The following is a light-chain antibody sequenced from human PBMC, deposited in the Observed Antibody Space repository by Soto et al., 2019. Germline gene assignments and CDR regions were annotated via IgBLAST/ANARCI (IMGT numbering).Light chain of an antibody. CDR1: QSVSSSY. J-gene: IGKJ1*01. V-gene: IGKV3-20*01. CDR3: QQYGSSPRT. CDR2: GAS. Sequence: EIVLTQSPGTLSLSPGERATISCRASQSVSSSYLAWYQQKPGQAPRLLIYGASSRATGIPDRFSGSGSGTDFILIISRLEPEDFAVYYCQQYGSSPRTFGQGTK.